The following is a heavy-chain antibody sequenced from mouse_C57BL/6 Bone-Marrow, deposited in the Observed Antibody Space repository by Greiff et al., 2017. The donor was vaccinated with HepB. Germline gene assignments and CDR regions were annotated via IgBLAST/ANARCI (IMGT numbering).Heavy chain of an antibody. Sequence: VQLQQSGPGLVKPSQSLSLTCSVTGYSITSGYYWNWIRQFPGNKLEWMGYISYDGSNIYNPSLKNRISITRDTSKNQFFLKLNSVTTEDTATYYCARVGGTGYFDYWGQGTTLTVSS. CDR1: GYSITSGYY. D-gene: IGHD3-3*01. CDR3: ARVGGTGYFDY. J-gene: IGHJ2*01. CDR2: ISYDGSN. V-gene: IGHV3-6*01.